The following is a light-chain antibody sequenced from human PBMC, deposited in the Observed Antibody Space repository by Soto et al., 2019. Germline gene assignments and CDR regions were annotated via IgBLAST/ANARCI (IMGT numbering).Light chain of an antibody. V-gene: IGKV3-11*01. CDR1: QCVISY. Sequence: IVVTQSPATLSLYPGERATLSGRVSQCVISYVAWYQQTPAQAPRPLIYDASNRATGIPARFSGRGSGTDFSLTISSLEPEDFAVYYCQQRSNLPGWPFGQGAKADIK. CDR3: QQRSNLPGWP. CDR2: DAS. J-gene: IGKJ1*01.